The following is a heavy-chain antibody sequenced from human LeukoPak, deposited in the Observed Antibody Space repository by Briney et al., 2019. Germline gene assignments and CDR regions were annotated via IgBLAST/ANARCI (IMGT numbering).Heavy chain of an antibody. CDR3: ARDSQYYDFWSGSHYYYMDV. CDR2: ISYDGSNK. V-gene: IGHV3-30-3*01. D-gene: IGHD3-3*01. J-gene: IGHJ6*03. CDR1: GFTFSSYA. Sequence: PGRSLRLSCAASGFTFSSYAMHWVRQAPGKGLEWVAVISYDGSNKYYADSVKGRFTISRDNAKNSLYLQMNSLRAEDTAVYYCARDSQYYDFWSGSHYYYMDVWGKGTTVTVSS.